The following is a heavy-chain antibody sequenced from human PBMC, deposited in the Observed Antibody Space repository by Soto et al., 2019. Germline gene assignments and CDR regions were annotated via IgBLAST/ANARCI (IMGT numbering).Heavy chain of an antibody. J-gene: IGHJ4*02. Sequence: QVQLVQSGAEVRQPASAGKVSCKTSGATFSSYAITWVRQAPGQGLEWMGGIVPTVDTSTYAQKFQGRVTITADKFTNTVYMELSSLRSDDTAVYYCVRVVAIPGYPDNWGQGTLGTVSS. CDR2: IVPTVDTS. V-gene: IGHV1-69*14. CDR3: VRVVAIPGYPDN. CDR1: GATFSSYA. D-gene: IGHD5-12*01.